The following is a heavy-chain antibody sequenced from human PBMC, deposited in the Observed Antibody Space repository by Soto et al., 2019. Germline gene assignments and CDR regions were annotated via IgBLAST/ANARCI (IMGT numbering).Heavy chain of an antibody. J-gene: IGHJ4*02. CDR1: GGTFSSLA. CDR3: ARSPGVFDY. Sequence: QVQLVQSGAEVKKPGSSVKVSCKASGGTFSSLAISWVRQDPGQGLEWKGGLVPVFGTANYAQKFQDRVTMTADKSTSTSYMELSSLRSEDTAVYYCARSPGVFDYWGQGTLVTVSS. CDR2: LVPVFGTA. V-gene: IGHV1-69*06. D-gene: IGHD3-10*01.